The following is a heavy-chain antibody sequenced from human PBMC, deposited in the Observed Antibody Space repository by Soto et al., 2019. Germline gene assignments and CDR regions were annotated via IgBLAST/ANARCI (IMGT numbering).Heavy chain of an antibody. CDR3: ARIKWLQLAWFDP. CDR2: IYHSGST. Sequence: SETLSLTCAVSGGSISSSNWWSWVRQPPGKGLEWIGEIYHSGSTNYNPSLKSRVTISVDKSKNQFSLKLSSVTAADTAVYYRARIKWLQLAWFDPWGQGTLVTVSS. CDR1: GGSISSSNW. V-gene: IGHV4-4*02. D-gene: IGHD5-12*01. J-gene: IGHJ5*02.